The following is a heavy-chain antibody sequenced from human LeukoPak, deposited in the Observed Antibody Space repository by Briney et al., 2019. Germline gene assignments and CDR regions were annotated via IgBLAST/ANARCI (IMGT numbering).Heavy chain of an antibody. J-gene: IGHJ5*02. CDR3: AKDPPSYTRWFDP. V-gene: IGHV3-48*01. CDR1: EFTFSSYS. CDR2: ITNSGNSK. Sequence: GGSLRLSCAASEFTFSSYSMNWVRQAPGKGLEWVSYITNSGNSKSYADSVKGRFTVSRDNSKNTLYLQMNSLRAEDTAVYYCAKDPPSYTRWFDPWGQGTLVTVSS.